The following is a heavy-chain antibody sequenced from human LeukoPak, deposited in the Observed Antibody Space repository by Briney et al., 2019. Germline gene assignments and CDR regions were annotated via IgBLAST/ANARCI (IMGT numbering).Heavy chain of an antibody. J-gene: IGHJ4*02. D-gene: IGHD3-22*01. CDR1: GYTFTGYY. CDR2: INPNSGGT. V-gene: IGHV1-2*02. CDR3: ARVDSSGYYSPFWY. Sequence: VASVKVSCKASGYTFTGYYMHRVRQAPGQGLEWMGWINPNSGGTNYAQKFQGRVTMTRDTSISTAYMELSRLRSDDTAVYYCARVDSSGYYSPFWYWGQGTLVTVSS.